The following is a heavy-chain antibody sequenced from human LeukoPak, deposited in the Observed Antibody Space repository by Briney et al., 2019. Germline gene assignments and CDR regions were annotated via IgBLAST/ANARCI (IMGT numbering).Heavy chain of an antibody. D-gene: IGHD1-26*01. V-gene: IGHV3-72*01. J-gene: IGHJ4*02. CDR3: ASIRGTFGY. CDR2: TRNKANSHIT. Sequence: AGGSLRLSCAASGFTFSDHFLDWVRQAPGKGLEWVGRTRNKANSHITEYAASVKGRFTISRDDSKNSLYLQMSSLKTDDTAMYYCASIRGTFGYWGQGTLVTVSS. CDR1: GFTFSDHF.